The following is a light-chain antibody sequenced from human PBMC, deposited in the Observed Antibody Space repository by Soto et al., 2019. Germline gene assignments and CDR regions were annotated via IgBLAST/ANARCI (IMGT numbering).Light chain of an antibody. CDR2: GAS. Sequence: EVGLTQSPDTLSLSPVERATLSCRASQSVSSSYLAWYQQKPGQAPRLLMYGASSRDTGIPDRFSGSGSGTDFTLTISRLEPEDFAVYYCQQYNNWPPIPFGQGTRLEIK. V-gene: IGKV3-20*01. CDR1: QSVSSSY. J-gene: IGKJ5*01. CDR3: QQYNNWPPIP.